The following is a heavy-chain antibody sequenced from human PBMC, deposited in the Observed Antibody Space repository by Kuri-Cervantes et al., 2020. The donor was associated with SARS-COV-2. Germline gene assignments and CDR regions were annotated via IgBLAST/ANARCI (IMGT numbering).Heavy chain of an antibody. CDR2: ISSSSSTI. J-gene: IGHJ4*02. CDR3: ARDRGVFWCGSINY. V-gene: IGHV3-48*01. D-gene: IGHD3-3*01. Sequence: GESLKISCAASGFTYSSYSMNWVRQAPGKGLEWVSYISSSSSTIYYADSVKGRFTISRDNAKNSLYMQMNSLRAEDTAVYYCARDRGVFWCGSINYWGQGTLVTVSS. CDR1: GFTYSSYS.